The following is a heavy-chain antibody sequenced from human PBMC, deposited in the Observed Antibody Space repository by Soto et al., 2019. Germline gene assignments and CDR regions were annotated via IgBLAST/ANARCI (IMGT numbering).Heavy chain of an antibody. D-gene: IGHD3-3*01. J-gene: IGHJ4*02. V-gene: IGHV3-11*01. CDR3: AKAGFWSGYYSLVDY. CDR2: ISSSGSTM. Sequence: GGSLRHSCAVSAFTFSDYSMIWIRQATGKGLEWVSYISSSGSTMYYADSVKGRFTISRDNAKNSLYLQMNSLRAEDTALYYCAKAGFWSGYYSLVDYWGQGTLVTVSS. CDR1: AFTFSDYS.